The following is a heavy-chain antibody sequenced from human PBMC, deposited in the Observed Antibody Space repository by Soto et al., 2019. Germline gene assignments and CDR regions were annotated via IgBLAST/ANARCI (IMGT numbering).Heavy chain of an antibody. V-gene: IGHV3-23*01. CDR1: GFTFSSYA. J-gene: IGHJ4*02. Sequence: GGSLRLSCAASGFTFSSYAMSWVRQAPGKGLEWVSAISGSGGSTYYAESVKGRFTISRDNSKNTLYLQMNSLRAEDTAVYYCAKDRSLWFGESTYFDYWGQGTLVTVSS. CDR2: ISGSGGST. CDR3: AKDRSLWFGESTYFDY. D-gene: IGHD3-10*01.